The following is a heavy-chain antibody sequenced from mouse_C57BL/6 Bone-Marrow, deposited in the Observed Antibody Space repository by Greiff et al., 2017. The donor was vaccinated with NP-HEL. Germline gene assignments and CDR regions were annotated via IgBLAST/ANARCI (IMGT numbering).Heavy chain of an antibody. CDR1: GYTFTDYY. Sequence: VQLQQSGPELVKPGASVKISCKASGYTFTDYYMNWVKQSHGKSLEWIGDINPNNGGTSYNQKFKGKATLTVDKSSSTAYMELRSLTSEDSAVYYCARSKSNYAWFAYWGQGTLVTVSA. CDR3: ARSKSNYAWFAY. D-gene: IGHD2-5*01. J-gene: IGHJ3*01. CDR2: INPNNGGT. V-gene: IGHV1-26*01.